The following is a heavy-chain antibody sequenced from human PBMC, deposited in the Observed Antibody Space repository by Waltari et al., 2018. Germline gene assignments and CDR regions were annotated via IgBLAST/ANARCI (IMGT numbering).Heavy chain of an antibody. CDR3: AKGAYGDYLDY. CDR2: ISWNSGSI. D-gene: IGHD4-17*01. Sequence: VQLVESGGGLVQPGRSLRLSCAASGFTFDDYALHWVRQAPGKGLEWVSGISWNSGSIGYADSVKGRFTISRDNAKNSLYLQMNSLRAEDTALYYCAKGAYGDYLDYWGQGTLVTVSS. CDR1: GFTFDDYA. J-gene: IGHJ4*02. V-gene: IGHV3-9*01.